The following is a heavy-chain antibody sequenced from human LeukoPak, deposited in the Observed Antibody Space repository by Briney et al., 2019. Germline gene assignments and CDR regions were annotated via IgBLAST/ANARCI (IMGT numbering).Heavy chain of an antibody. CDR3: AKTSGVVVVPAALLHHH. D-gene: IGHD2-2*01. V-gene: IGHV3-23*01. J-gene: IGHJ5*02. CDR2: ISGSGGST. Sequence: GGSLRLSCAASGFTFSSYAMSWVRQAPGKGLEWVSAISGSGGSTYYADSVKGRFTISRDNSKNTLYLQMNSLRAEGTAVYYCAKTSGVVVVPAALLHHHWGQGTLVTVSS. CDR1: GFTFSSYA.